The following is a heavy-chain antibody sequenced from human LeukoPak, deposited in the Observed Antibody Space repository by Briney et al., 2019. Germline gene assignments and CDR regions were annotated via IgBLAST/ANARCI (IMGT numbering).Heavy chain of an antibody. Sequence: PGGSLRLSCAASGFTFSSYSMNWVRQAPGKGLEWVSSISSSSSYIYYADSVKGRFTISRDNAKNSLYLQMNSLKAEDTAVYYCARELVGANDYWGQGTLVTVSS. CDR3: ARELVGANDY. D-gene: IGHD1-26*01. CDR2: ISSSSSYI. V-gene: IGHV3-21*01. CDR1: GFTFSSYS. J-gene: IGHJ4*02.